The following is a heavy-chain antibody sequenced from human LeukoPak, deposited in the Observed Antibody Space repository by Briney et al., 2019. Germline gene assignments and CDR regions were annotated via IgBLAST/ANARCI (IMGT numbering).Heavy chain of an antibody. CDR3: ARSTAKFDP. J-gene: IGHJ5*02. CDR2: IYYSGST. D-gene: IGHD5-18*01. Sequence: SETLSLTCTVSGGSISSSSYYWGWIRQPPGKGLEWIGSIYYSGSTYYNPSLKSRVTISVDTSKNQFSLKLSSVTAADTAVYYCARSTAKFDPWGQGTLVTVSS. V-gene: IGHV4-39*07. CDR1: GGSISSSSYY.